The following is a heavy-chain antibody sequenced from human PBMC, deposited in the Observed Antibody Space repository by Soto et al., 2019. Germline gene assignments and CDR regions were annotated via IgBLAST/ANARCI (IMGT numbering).Heavy chain of an antibody. V-gene: IGHV4-39*01. J-gene: IGHJ5*02. Sequence: SETLSLTCSVSGDSISNSRFYWAWIRQPPGEGLEWIGSIYHTGNAYYDPSLKSRVTISVDTSKNQFSLKLTSVTAADAALYYCARDFFDSSDYTTNWFDPWGQGTLVTVSS. CDR1: GDSISNSRFY. D-gene: IGHD3-22*01. CDR2: IYHTGNA. CDR3: ARDFFDSSDYTTNWFDP.